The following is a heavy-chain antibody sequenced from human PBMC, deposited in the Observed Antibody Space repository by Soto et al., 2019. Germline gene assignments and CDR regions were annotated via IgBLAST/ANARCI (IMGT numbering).Heavy chain of an antibody. V-gene: IGHV3-74*01. CDR3: ARDRTGDNTY. Sequence: EVQLVESGGDLVQPGGSLRLSCAASGFTFTTYWMHWVRQAPGKGLVWVSRINSDGSTTNYADSVKGRFTISRDNAKNMLNLLMNSLRADDTASYYCARDRTGDNTYWGQGTLVTVSS. CDR1: GFTFTTYW. D-gene: IGHD2-21*02. CDR2: INSDGSTT. J-gene: IGHJ4*02.